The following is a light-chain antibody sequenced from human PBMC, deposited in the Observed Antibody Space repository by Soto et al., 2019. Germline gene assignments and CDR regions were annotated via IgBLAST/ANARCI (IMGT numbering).Light chain of an antibody. CDR3: QQYDNFPRT. J-gene: IGKJ1*01. CDR1: QSISSNY. Sequence: EIVLTQSPGTLSLSPGERATLSCRASQSISSNYLAWHQQKPGQAPQLLIYGASNRATGVPDKFSGSGSGTDFTLTIDRLEPEDFAVYYCQQYDNFPRTFGPGTKVEFK. V-gene: IGKV3-20*01. CDR2: GAS.